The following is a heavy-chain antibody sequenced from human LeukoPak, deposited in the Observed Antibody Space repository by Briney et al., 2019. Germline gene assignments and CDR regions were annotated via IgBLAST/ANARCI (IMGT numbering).Heavy chain of an antibody. Sequence: GESLKISCAASGFTFSTYAMHWVRQAPGKGLEWVAVISYDGSNKYYADSVKGRFTISRDNSKNTLHLQMNSLRGEDTAVYYCARWGGQYDFWSGYYSFDYWGQGTPVTVSS. J-gene: IGHJ4*02. CDR1: GFTFSTYA. V-gene: IGHV3-30*04. D-gene: IGHD3-3*01. CDR3: ARWGGQYDFWSGYYSFDY. CDR2: ISYDGSNK.